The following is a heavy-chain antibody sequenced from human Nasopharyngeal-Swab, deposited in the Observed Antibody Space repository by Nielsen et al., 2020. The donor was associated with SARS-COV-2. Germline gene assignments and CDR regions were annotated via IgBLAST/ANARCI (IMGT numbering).Heavy chain of an antibody. CDR2: ISSSGSTI. D-gene: IGHD3-10*02. V-gene: IGHV3-11*01. CDR3: AKDPMLGPLDY. Sequence: WIRQPPGKGLEWVSYISSSGSTIYYADSVKGRFTISRDNSKNTLYLQMNSLRAEDTAVYYCAKDPMLGPLDYWGQGTLVTVSS. J-gene: IGHJ4*02.